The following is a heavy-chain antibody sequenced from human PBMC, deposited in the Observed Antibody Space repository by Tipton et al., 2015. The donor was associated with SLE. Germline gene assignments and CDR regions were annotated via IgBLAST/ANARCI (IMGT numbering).Heavy chain of an antibody. CDR3: AKGDGLWWYPQYFQH. D-gene: IGHD4-23*01. Sequence: SLRLSCAASGFTFSSYAMHWVRQAPGKGLEWVAVISYDGSNKYYADSVKGRFTISRDNSKNTLYLQMNSLRAEDTAVYYCAKGDGLWWYPQYFQHWGQGTLVTVSS. CDR1: GFTFSSYA. V-gene: IGHV3-30-3*01. CDR2: ISYDGSNK. J-gene: IGHJ1*01.